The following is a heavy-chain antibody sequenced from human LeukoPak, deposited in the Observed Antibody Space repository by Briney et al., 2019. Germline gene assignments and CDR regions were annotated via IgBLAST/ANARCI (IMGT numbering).Heavy chain of an antibody. V-gene: IGHV4-30-4*01. CDR1: GGSISSSSYY. Sequence: SETLSLTCAVSGGSISSSSYYWSWIRQPPGKGLEWIGYIYYSGSTYYNPSLKSRVTISVDTSKNQFSLKLSSVTAADTAVYYCAREVVAAPNWFDPWGQGTLVTVSS. CDR2: IYYSGST. CDR3: AREVVAAPNWFDP. D-gene: IGHD2-15*01. J-gene: IGHJ5*02.